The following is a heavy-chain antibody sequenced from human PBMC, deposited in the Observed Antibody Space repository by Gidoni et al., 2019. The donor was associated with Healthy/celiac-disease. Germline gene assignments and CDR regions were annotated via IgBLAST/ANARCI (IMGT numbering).Heavy chain of an antibody. CDR3: AKGTLPEYCSSTSCQGPHYYYYGMDV. D-gene: IGHD2-2*01. V-gene: IGHV3-23*01. J-gene: IGHJ6*02. CDR2: ISGSGGST. CDR1: GFTFSSYA. Sequence: EVQLLESGGGLVQPGGSLRLSCAASGFTFSSYAMSWVRQAPGKGLEWVSAISGSGGSTYYADSVKGRFTISRDNSKNTLYLQMNSLRAEDTAVYYCAKGTLPEYCSSTSCQGPHYYYYGMDVWGQGTTVTVSS.